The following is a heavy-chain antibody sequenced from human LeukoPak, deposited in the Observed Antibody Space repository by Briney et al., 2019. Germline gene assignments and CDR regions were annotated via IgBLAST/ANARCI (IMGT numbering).Heavy chain of an antibody. J-gene: IGHJ4*02. Sequence: ASVKVSCKASGYTFTSYSMHWVRQAPGHGLEWMGIINPNGGSTIYAQKFQGRVTMTRDTSTSTVYMDLTSLISEDTAVYYCARGGMVRDRRHFQFDHWGQGTLVTASS. V-gene: IGHV1-46*01. CDR1: GYTFTSYS. D-gene: IGHD3-10*01. CDR2: INPNGGST. CDR3: ARGGMVRDRRHFQFDH.